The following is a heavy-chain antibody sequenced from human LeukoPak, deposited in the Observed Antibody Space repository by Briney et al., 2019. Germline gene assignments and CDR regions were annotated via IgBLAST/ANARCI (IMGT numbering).Heavy chain of an antibody. CDR2: INPNTGGT. CDR1: GYTFTDYY. V-gene: IGHV1-2*02. CDR3: ASLTHFDGSTYYPDF. Sequence: ASVKVSCKTSGYTFTDYYMHWVRQAPGQGLEWMGWINPNTGGTNYAQNFQGRVTMTRDTSITTAYMELSRLTSDDTAVYYCASLTHFDGSTYYPDFWGQGTLVTVSS. J-gene: IGHJ4*02. D-gene: IGHD3-22*01.